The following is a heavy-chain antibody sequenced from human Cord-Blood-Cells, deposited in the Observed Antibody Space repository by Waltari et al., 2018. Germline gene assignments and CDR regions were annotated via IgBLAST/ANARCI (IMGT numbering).Heavy chain of an antibody. J-gene: IGHJ6*02. CDR3: ARDIVVVVAATPGYYYGMDV. Sequence: QVQLVQSGAEVKKPGSSVTVSCKASGGPFSSYAIRWVRQAPRQGLEWMGGIIPDFGTASYAQKFQGRVTITADESTSTAYMELSSLRSEDTAVYYCARDIVVVVAATPGYYYGMDVWGQGTTVTVSS. CDR1: GGPFSSYA. V-gene: IGHV1-69*01. CDR2: IIPDFGTA. D-gene: IGHD2-15*01.